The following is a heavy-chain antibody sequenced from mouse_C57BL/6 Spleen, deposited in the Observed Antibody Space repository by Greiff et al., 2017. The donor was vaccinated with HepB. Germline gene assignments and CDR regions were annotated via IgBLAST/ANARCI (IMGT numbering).Heavy chain of an antibody. CDR3: ASPVWFAY. J-gene: IGHJ3*01. CDR2: IWSGGST. V-gene: IGHV2-2*01. CDR1: GFSLTSYG. Sequence: QVQLKESGPGLVQPSQSLSITCTVSGFSLTSYGVHWVRQSPGKGLEWLGVIWSGGSTDYNAAFISRLSISKDNSKSQVFFKMNSLQADDTAIYYCASPVWFAYWGQGTLVTVSA.